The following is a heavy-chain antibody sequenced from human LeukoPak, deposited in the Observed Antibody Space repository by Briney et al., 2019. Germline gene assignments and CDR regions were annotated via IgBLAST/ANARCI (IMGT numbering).Heavy chain of an antibody. CDR3: AKSGGYGLIDI. D-gene: IGHD3-16*02. J-gene: IGHJ3*02. Sequence: PSETLSLPCTVSIGSISTSNYYWGWVRQPPGKALEWFGNIFYSGSTYYSPSLTSRVPIPLYTSRNQFSMKLHSVTAPDTAFYYCAKSGGYGLIDIWGQGTTVTVSS. V-gene: IGHV4-39*07. CDR2: IFYSGST. CDR1: IGSISTSNYY.